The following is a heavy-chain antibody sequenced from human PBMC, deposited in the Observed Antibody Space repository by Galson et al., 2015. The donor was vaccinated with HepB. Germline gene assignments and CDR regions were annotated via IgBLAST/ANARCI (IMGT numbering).Heavy chain of an antibody. V-gene: IGHV3-30*18. CDR1: GFTFSSYG. CDR2: ITYDGSNK. J-gene: IGHJ6*02. D-gene: IGHD2-21*02. Sequence: SLRLSCAASGFTFSSYGMHWVRQAPGKGLEWVAVITYDGSNKYYADSVKGRFTISRDNSKNTLYLQMNSLRAEDTAVYYCAKDRLVVVTAIYYYYGMDVWGQGTTVTVSS. CDR3: AKDRLVVVTAIYYYYGMDV.